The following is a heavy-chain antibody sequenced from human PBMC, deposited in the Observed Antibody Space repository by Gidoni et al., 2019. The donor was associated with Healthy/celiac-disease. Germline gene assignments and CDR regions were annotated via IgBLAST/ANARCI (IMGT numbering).Heavy chain of an antibody. CDR1: GYTFTSYY. CDR3: ARDRTYDYVWGSYRYLGHAFDI. V-gene: IGHV1-46*01. CDR2: INPSGGST. D-gene: IGHD3-16*02. Sequence: QVQLVQSGAEVKKPGASVKVSCKASGYTFTSYYMPWVRQAPGQGLEWMGIINPSGGSTSYAQKFQGRVTMTRDTSTSTVYMELSSLRSEDTAVYYCARDRTYDYVWGSYRYLGHAFDIWGQGTMVTVSS. J-gene: IGHJ3*02.